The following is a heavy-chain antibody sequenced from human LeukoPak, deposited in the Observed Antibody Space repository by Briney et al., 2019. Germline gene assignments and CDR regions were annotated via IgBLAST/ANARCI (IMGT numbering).Heavy chain of an antibody. CDR1: GYTFTSYA. CDR2: INARNGNT. Sequence: ASVKVSCKASGYTFTSYAMHWVRQAPGQRLEWMGWINARNGNTKYSQKFQGRVTITRDTSASTAYMELSSLRSEDTAVYYCAREPLYYDFWSGYSDYYYYGMDVWGQGTTVTVSS. D-gene: IGHD3-3*01. V-gene: IGHV1-3*01. J-gene: IGHJ6*02. CDR3: AREPLYYDFWSGYSDYYYYGMDV.